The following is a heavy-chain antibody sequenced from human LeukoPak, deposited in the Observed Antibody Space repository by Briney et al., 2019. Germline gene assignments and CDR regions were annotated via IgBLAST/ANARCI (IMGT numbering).Heavy chain of an antibody. CDR3: ARAGQGDSSSWYAWDYYYYMDV. D-gene: IGHD6-13*01. V-gene: IGHV3-66*01. CDR1: GFTVSSNY. Sequence: GGSLRLSCAASGFTVSSNYMSWVRQAPGKGLEWVSVIYSGGSTYYADSVKGRFTISRDNSKNTLYLQMNSLRAEDTAVYYCARAGQGDSSSWYAWDYYYYMDVWGKGTTVTVSS. J-gene: IGHJ6*03. CDR2: IYSGGST.